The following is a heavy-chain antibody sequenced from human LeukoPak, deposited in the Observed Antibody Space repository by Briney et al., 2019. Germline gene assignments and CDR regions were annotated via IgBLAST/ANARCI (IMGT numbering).Heavy chain of an antibody. CDR1: GYPFSNYY. D-gene: IGHD3-3*01. V-gene: IGHV1-46*01. CDR2: INPSGGST. J-gene: IGHJ4*02. CDR3: ARGYDLPGGY. Sequence: ASVKVSCKASGYPFSNYYIHWVRQAPGQTFEWMGTINPSGGSTSYPQVFHGRVTMTSDTSTSTVYMELSSLRSEDTAVYYCARGYDLPGGYWGQGSLVIVSS.